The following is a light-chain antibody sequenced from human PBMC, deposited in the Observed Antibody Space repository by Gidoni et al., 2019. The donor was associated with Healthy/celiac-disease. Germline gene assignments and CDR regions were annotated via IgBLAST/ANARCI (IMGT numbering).Light chain of an antibody. CDR2: EVS. CDR3: SSYTSSSCVV. J-gene: IGLJ2*01. CDR1: SSDVGGYNY. V-gene: IGLV2-14*01. Sequence: QSALTQPASVSGSPGQSIPISCTGTSSDVGGYNYVSWYQQHPGNAPKLMIYEVSNRPSGVSNRFSGSKSGNTASLTISGLQAEDEADYYCSSYTSSSCVVFGGGTKLTVL.